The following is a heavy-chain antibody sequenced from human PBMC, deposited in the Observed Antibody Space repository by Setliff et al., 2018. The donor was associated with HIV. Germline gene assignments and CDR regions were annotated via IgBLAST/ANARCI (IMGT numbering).Heavy chain of an antibody. Sequence: PSETLSLTCTVSGGSISSYYWSWIRQPPGKGLEWIGYIYFSGSTNYNPSLKSRVTISVDTSKNQFSLKLSSVAAADTAVYYCARAPSMITFGGVTGPDAFDIWGQGTMVTVSS. D-gene: IGHD3-16*01. CDR3: ARAPSMITFGGVTGPDAFDI. V-gene: IGHV4-59*08. CDR2: IYFSGST. J-gene: IGHJ3*02. CDR1: GGSISSYY.